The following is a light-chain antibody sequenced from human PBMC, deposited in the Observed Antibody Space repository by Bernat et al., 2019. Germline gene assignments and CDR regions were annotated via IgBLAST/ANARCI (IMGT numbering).Light chain of an antibody. CDR2: GAF. CDR1: QSVDSRF. V-gene: IGKV3-20*01. Sequence: EIVLTQSPGTLSLSPGERATLSCRASQSVDSRFLAWYQQKPGQAPRLLIYGAFNRASGIPDRFSGSASGTDFTLTISRLEPEDFAVYYCQQYNTSPLYTFGQGTKLEI. CDR3: QQYNTSPLYT. J-gene: IGKJ2*01.